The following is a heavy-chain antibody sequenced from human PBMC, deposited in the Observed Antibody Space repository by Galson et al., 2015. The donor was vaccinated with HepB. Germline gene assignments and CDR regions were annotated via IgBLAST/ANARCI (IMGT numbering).Heavy chain of an antibody. D-gene: IGHD2-15*01. CDR2: ISWNSGSI. J-gene: IGHJ5*02. V-gene: IGHV3-9*01. CDR1: GFSFDDYA. Sequence: SLRLSCAASGFSFDDYAMHWVRQVPGKGLEWVSGISWNSGSIGYADSVKGRFTISRDNAKNSLYLQMNSLRAEDTALYYCAKDRGGGLGWFDPWGQG. CDR3: AKDRGGGLGWFDP.